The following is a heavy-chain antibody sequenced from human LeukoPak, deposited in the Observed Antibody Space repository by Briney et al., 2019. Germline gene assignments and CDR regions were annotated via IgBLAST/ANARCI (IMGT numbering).Heavy chain of an antibody. J-gene: IGHJ4*02. CDR2: IYHSGST. CDR3: AGNRNYFDY. D-gene: IGHD2/OR15-2a*01. V-gene: IGHV4-30-2*01. Sequence: SETLSRTCTVSGGSISSGGYYRSWIRQPPGKGLEWIGYIYHSGSTYYNPSLKSRVTISVDRSKNQFSLKLSSVTAADTAVYYCAGNRNYFDYWGQGTLVTVSS. CDR1: GGSISSGGYY.